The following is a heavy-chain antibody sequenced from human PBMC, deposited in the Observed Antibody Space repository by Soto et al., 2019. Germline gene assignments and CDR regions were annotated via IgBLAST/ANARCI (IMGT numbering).Heavy chain of an antibody. J-gene: IGHJ4*02. CDR1: GFIFSGYY. Sequence: EVQLVESGGGLVQPGGSLRLSCAASGFIFSGYYMNWVRQAPGKGLEWVSYISSSGSAIYYADSVKGRFTISRDNAGNSLYLQMNSLRDEDTAVYYCGRLHSYASWDWGQGTLVTVSS. D-gene: IGHD2-2*01. V-gene: IGHV3-48*02. CDR3: GRLHSYASWD. CDR2: ISSSGSAI.